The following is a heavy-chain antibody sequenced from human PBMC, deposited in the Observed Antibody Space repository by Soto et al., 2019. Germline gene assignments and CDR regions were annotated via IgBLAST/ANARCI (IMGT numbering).Heavy chain of an antibody. D-gene: IGHD3-9*01. V-gene: IGHV1-69*13. Sequence: SVKVSCKASGGTFSSYAISWVRQAPGQGLEWMGGIIPIFGTANYAQKFQGRVTITADESTSTAYMELSSLRSEDTAVYYCAIAHYDILTGYQPGVISNWFDPWGQGTLVTVSS. J-gene: IGHJ5*02. CDR1: GGTFSSYA. CDR3: AIAHYDILTGYQPGVISNWFDP. CDR2: IIPIFGTA.